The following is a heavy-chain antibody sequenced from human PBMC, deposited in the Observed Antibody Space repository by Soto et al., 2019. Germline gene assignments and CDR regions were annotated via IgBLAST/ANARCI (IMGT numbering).Heavy chain of an antibody. J-gene: IGHJ5*02. D-gene: IGHD3-9*01. V-gene: IGHV4-59*01. CDR1: NGSISTYY. Sequence: SWETLSLTCTVSNGSISTYYWTWVRQPPGKGLEWIGYVYYSGTTNYNPSLKSRVGMSIDTSKNQFSLELKSVTAADTATYYCVRAYLLTGFDTWGQGTLVTVSS. CDR3: VRAYLLTGFDT. CDR2: VYYSGTT.